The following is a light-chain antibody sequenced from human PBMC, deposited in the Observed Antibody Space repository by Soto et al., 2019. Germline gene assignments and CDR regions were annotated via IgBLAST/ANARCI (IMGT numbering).Light chain of an antibody. Sequence: DIQMTQSTSTLSASVGDRVTITCRASQSISSWLAWYQQKPGKAPKLLIYKASSLESGVPSRFSGSGSGTELTLTISRQQTDEVANHYRQPYNSYWYPFAQGTKLEIK. J-gene: IGKJ2*01. CDR2: KAS. CDR1: QSISSW. CDR3: QPYNSYWYP. V-gene: IGKV1-5*03.